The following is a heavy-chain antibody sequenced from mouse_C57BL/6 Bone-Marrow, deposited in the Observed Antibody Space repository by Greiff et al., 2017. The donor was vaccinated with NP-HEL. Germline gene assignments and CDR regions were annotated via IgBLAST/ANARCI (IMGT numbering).Heavy chain of an antibody. D-gene: IGHD1-1*01. Sequence: QVQLLQPGAELVKPGASVKLSCKASGYTFTSYWMHWVKQRPGQGLEWIGMIHPNSGSTNYNEKFKSKATLTVDKSSSTAYMQLSSLTSEDSAVYYSARHGSSYYWYFDGWGTGTTVTVSS. CDR3: ARHGSSYYWYFDG. J-gene: IGHJ1*03. V-gene: IGHV1-64*01. CDR1: GYTFTSYW. CDR2: IHPNSGST.